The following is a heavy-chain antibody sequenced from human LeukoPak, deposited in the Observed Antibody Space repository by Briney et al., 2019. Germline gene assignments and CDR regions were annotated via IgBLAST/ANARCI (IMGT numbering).Heavy chain of an antibody. D-gene: IGHD4-17*01. CDR1: GFTFSTYA. J-gene: IGHJ4*02. V-gene: IGHV3-23*01. CDR2: ISDGGSDT. CDR3: AKALYGDYGRFDY. Sequence: GGSLRLSCAASGFTFSTYAMSWVRQAPGKGLDWVSTISDGGSDTHYADSVTGRFTISRDNSKNTVYLQINSLRAEDTAVYYCAKALYGDYGRFDYWGQGTLVTVSS.